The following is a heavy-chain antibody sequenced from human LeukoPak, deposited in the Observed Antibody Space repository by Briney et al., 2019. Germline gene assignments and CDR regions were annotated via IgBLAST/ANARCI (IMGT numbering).Heavy chain of an antibody. J-gene: IGHJ1*01. CDR2: IRSSGSPR. V-gene: IGHV3-48*02. Sequence: WGSLSLTCKASGFTFSTYSRNWVRQAPGKRLEWVSYIRSSGSPRYYADSVKGRFTISRDDAKSSLYLQMDNLRDEDTAVYYCVRDPYVLDIWGQGTLVTVSS. CDR3: VRDPYVLDI. D-gene: IGHD3-16*01. CDR1: GFTFSTYS.